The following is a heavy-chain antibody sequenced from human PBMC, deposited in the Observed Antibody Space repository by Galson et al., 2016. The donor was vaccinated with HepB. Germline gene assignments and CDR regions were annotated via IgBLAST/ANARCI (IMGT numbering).Heavy chain of an antibody. CDR1: GGPISGYY. J-gene: IGHJ4*02. Sequence: ETLSLTCNVSGGPISGYYWAWIRQPPGKGLEWIGHIYSSENTNYSPSLKSRVTTSGDTSKNQFSLMLRSLTAADTAIYYCARDSAAKLDYWGQGILVTVSS. CDR3: ARDSAAKLDY. V-gene: IGHV4-59*01. D-gene: IGHD6-25*01. CDR2: IYSSENT.